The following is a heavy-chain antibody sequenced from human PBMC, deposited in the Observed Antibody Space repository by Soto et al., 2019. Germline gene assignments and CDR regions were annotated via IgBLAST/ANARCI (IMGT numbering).Heavy chain of an antibody. CDR1: GGSISSGDYY. CDR2: IYYSGST. J-gene: IGHJ5*02. V-gene: IGHV4-30-4*01. CDR3: ARYLEGQITSQNIVIPWSWFDP. Sequence: QVQLQESGPGLVKPSQTLSLTCTVSGGSISSGDYYWSWIRQPPGKGLEWIGYIYYSGSTYYNPSLKSRVTISVDTSKNQFSLKLSSVTAADTAVYYCARYLEGQITSQNIVIPWSWFDPWGQGTLVTVSS. D-gene: IGHD3-16*02.